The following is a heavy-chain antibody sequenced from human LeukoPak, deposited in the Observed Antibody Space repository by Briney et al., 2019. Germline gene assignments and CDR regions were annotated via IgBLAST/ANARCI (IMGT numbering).Heavy chain of an antibody. CDR2: IYHSGST. D-gene: IGHD5-18*01. CDR1: GYSISSDYY. V-gene: IGHV4-38-2*02. Sequence: SETLSLTCTVSGYSISSDYYWGWIRQPPGKGLEWIGSIYHSGSTYYNPSLKSRVTISIDTSKNQFSLKLSSVTAADTAVYYCARSRAADSTNWFDSWGQGTLVTVSS. CDR3: ARSRAADSTNWFDS. J-gene: IGHJ5*01.